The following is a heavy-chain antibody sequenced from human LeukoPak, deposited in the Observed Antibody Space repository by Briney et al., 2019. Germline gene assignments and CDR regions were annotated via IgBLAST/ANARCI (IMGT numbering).Heavy chain of an antibody. CDR2: MSSKANSYAT. CDR1: GFTFSGSA. CDR3: TTNDYYYDSSGYYYVDY. J-gene: IGHJ4*02. Sequence: GGSLRLSCATSGFTFSGSAMHWLRQPSGKGREWVGRMSSKANSYATAYAASVKGKFTISRDDSKNTAYLQMNSLKTEDTAVYYCTTNDYYYDSSGYYYVDYWGQGTLVTVS. D-gene: IGHD3-22*01. V-gene: IGHV3-73*01.